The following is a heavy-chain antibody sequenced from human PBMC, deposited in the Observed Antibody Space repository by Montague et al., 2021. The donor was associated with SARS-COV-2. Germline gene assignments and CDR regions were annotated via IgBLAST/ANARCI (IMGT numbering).Heavy chain of an antibody. Sequence: SETLSLTCTVSGGSISRYYWSWIRQSPGQGLEWIAYISESGSPXXXPSPSSRVTVSVDTSKSQFSLKLASVTAADTALYYCARHRIYLGESWWGEGTLVTVSS. D-gene: IGHD3-16*01. V-gene: IGHV4-59*08. CDR3: ARHRIYLGESW. J-gene: IGHJ4*02. CDR2: ISESGSP. CDR1: GGSISRYY.